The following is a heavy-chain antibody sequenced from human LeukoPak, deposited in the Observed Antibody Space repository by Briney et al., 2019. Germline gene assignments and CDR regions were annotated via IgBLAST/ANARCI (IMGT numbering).Heavy chain of an antibody. CDR1: GFTFNSYW. CDR3: ARDQPLYYDSSGYYSD. CDR2: IKQDGSEK. Sequence: PGGSLRLSCAASGFTFNSYWMSWVRQAPGKGLEWVANIKQDGSEKYYVDSVKGRFTISRDNAKSSLYLQMNSLRAEDTAVYYCARDQPLYYDSSGYYSDWGQGTLVTVSS. D-gene: IGHD3-22*01. V-gene: IGHV3-7*01. J-gene: IGHJ4*02.